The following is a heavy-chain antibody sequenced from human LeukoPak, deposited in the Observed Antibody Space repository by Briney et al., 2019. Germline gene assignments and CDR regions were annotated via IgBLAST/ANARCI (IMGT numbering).Heavy chain of an antibody. CDR1: GFTFRSYA. J-gene: IGHJ4*02. CDR3: AKGGGNYGGSDY. Sequence: PGGSLRLSCAASGFTFRSYAMSWVRQAPGKGLEWVSTIRGSGDTTYYADSVKGRFTISRDNSKNTLDLQMNSLRAEDTAVYYCAKGGGNYGGSDYWGQGTLVTVSS. D-gene: IGHD1-26*01. V-gene: IGHV3-23*01. CDR2: IRGSGDTT.